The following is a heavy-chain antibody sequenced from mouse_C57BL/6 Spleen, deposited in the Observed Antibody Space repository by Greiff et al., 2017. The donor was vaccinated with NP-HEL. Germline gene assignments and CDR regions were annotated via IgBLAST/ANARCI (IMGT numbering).Heavy chain of an antibody. D-gene: IGHD2-4*01. J-gene: IGHJ3*01. CDR2: IWSGGST. CDR3: ASSYDYEAFAY. Sequence: QVQLQQSGPGLVQPSQSLSITCTVSGFSLTSYGVHWVRQSPGKGLEWLGVIWSGGSTDYNAAFISRLSISKDNSKSQVFFTMNSLQADDTAIYYCASSYDYEAFAYWGQGTLVTVSA. CDR1: GFSLTSYG. V-gene: IGHV2-2*01.